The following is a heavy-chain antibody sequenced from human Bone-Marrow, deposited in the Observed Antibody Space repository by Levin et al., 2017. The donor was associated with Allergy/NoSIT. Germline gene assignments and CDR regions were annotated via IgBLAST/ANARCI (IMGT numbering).Heavy chain of an antibody. CDR1: GYSFTSYW. V-gene: IGHV5-51*01. CDR3: ARRAGDSTNDAFDI. J-gene: IGHJ3*02. CDR2: IYPGDSDT. Sequence: GGSLRLSCKGSGYSFTSYWIGWVRQMPGKGLEWMGIIYPGDSDTRYSPSFQGQVTISADKSISTAYLQWSSLKASDTAMYYCARRAGDSTNDAFDIWGQGTMVTVSS. D-gene: IGHD7-27*01.